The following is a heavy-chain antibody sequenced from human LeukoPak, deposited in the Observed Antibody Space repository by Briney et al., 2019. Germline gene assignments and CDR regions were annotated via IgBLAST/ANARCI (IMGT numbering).Heavy chain of an antibody. D-gene: IGHD3-22*01. Sequence: PSETLSLTCAVSGGSISSGGYSWSWIRQPPGKGLEWIGYSYHSGSTYYNPSLKSRVTISVDRSKNQFSLKLSSVTAADTAVYYCARAPYYYDSSGYYGEPYYFDYWGQGTLVTVSS. CDR3: ARAPYYYDSSGYYGEPYYFDY. V-gene: IGHV4-30-2*01. J-gene: IGHJ4*02. CDR1: GGSISSGGYS. CDR2: SYHSGST.